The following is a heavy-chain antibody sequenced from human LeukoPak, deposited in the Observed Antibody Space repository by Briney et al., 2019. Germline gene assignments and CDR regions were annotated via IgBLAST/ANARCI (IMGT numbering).Heavy chain of an antibody. Sequence: ASVKVSCKASGYTFTSYAMHWVRQAPGQRLEWMGWINAGNGNTKYSQKFQGRVTITRDTSASTVYIELRSLTSDDTAAYYCAREWWGYDVLTGDNWFDPWGQGTLVTVSS. CDR3: AREWWGYDVLTGDNWFDP. CDR2: INAGNGNT. V-gene: IGHV1-3*01. D-gene: IGHD3-9*01. CDR1: GYTFTSYA. J-gene: IGHJ5*02.